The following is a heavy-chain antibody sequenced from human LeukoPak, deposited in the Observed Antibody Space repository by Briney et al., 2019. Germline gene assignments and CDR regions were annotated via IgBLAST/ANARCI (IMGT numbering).Heavy chain of an antibody. Sequence: PGGSLRLSCAASGFTFSSYSMNWVRQAPGKGLEWVSSISSSSSYIYYADSVKGRFTISRDNAKNSLYLQTNSLRAEDTAVYYCARVNPPRRAFDIRGQGTMVTVSS. CDR3: ARVNPPRRAFDI. CDR2: ISSSSSYI. J-gene: IGHJ3*02. V-gene: IGHV3-21*01. CDR1: GFTFSSYS.